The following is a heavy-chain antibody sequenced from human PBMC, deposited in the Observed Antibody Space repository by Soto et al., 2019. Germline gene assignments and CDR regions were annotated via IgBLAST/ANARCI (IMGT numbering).Heavy chain of an antibody. CDR1: GDSISTVDYF. CDR3: ARGRYCLTGRCFPNWFDS. J-gene: IGHJ5*01. Sequence: PSETMSLTCSVSGDSISTVDYFWAWIRQPPGQALEYIGYIYKSATTYYNPSFESRVAISLDTSKSQFSLNVTSVTAAYTAVYFCARGRYCLTGRCFPNWFDSWGQGTLVTVS. CDR2: IYKSATT. V-gene: IGHV4-30-4*08. D-gene: IGHD2-15*01.